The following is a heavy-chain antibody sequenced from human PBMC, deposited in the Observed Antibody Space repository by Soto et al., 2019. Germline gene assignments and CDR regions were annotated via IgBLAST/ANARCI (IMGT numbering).Heavy chain of an antibody. CDR1: SDSISSNYW. Sequence: QVQLQESGPGLVKPSGTLSLTCAVSSDSISSNYWWNWVRQPPGKGLVWIGETYHSGRTNYNPSLKTRVTISVDKSKNQFSLEVRSLTAADTAVYYCAVATVYRLDYWGQGTLVTVSS. J-gene: IGHJ4*02. D-gene: IGHD4-17*01. CDR2: TYHSGRT. V-gene: IGHV4-4*02. CDR3: AVATVYRLDY.